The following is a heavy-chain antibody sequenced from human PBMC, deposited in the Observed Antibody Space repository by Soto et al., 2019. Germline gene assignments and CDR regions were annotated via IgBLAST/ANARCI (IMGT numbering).Heavy chain of an antibody. D-gene: IGHD3-10*01. CDR1: GGTFSNYA. CDR3: ARELPPAPGSFREDALDI. Sequence: QVQLVQSGAELKKPGSSVKVSCQASGGTFSNYAISWVRQAPGQGLEWMGKIIPIFGTTNYEQNFRGRVTITADAYTTTAYMGLSSLRSADTALYYCARELPPAPGSFREDALDIWGQGTMITVSS. V-gene: IGHV1-69*15. CDR2: IIPIFGTT. J-gene: IGHJ3*02.